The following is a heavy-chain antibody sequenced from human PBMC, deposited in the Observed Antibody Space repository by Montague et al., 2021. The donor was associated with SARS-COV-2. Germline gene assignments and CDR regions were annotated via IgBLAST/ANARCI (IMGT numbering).Heavy chain of an antibody. CDR1: GFSLSTSGVG. CDR2: IYWDDDK. J-gene: IGHJ4*02. D-gene: IGHD4/OR15-4a*01. V-gene: IGHV2-5*02. Sequence: PALVKPTQTLTLTCTFSGFSLSTSGVGVGWIRQPPGKALEWLALIYWDDDKRYSPSLKTRLTITKDTSKNQVVLTMTNIDPGDTGTYYCAHRLARHCDINANLWCRFDCWGQGTLGHVSS. CDR3: AHRLARHCDINANLWCRFDC.